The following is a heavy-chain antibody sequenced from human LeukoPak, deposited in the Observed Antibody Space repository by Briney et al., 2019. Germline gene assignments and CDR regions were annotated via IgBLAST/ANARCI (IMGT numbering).Heavy chain of an antibody. CDR2: IYYSGST. CDR3: ARWRDYYGSGSYYNDFDY. J-gene: IGHJ4*02. Sequence: SETLSLTCAVSGGSISSGGYSWSWIRQPPGKGLEWIGYIYYSGSTYYNPSLKSRVTISVDTSKNQFSLKLSSVTAADTAVYYCARWRDYYGSGSYYNDFDYWGQGTLVTVSS. V-gene: IGHV4-30-4*07. D-gene: IGHD3-10*01. CDR1: GGSISSGGYS.